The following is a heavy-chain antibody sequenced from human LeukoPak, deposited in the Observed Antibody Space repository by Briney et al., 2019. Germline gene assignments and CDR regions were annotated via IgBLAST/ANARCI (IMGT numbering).Heavy chain of an antibody. Sequence: ASVKVSCKASGYTFTSYDINWVRQATGQGLEWMGWMNPNSGNTGYAQKFQGRVTMTRNTSISTAYMELSSLRSEDTAVHYCARATNPMVRGVSRDWGQGTLVTVSS. CDR2: MNPNSGNT. J-gene: IGHJ4*02. V-gene: IGHV1-8*01. D-gene: IGHD3-10*01. CDR3: ARATNPMVRGVSRD. CDR1: GYTFTSYD.